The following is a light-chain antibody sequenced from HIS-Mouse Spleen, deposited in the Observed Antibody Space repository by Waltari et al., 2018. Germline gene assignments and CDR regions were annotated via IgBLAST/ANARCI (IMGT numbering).Light chain of an antibody. CDR3: QVWDSSSDHWV. Sequence: SYVLTQPPSVSVAPGQTARITCGGNNLGRKSVHWSQQKPSQAPVLVVYADSDRPSGIPERFSGSNSGNTATLTISRVEAGDEADYYCQVWDSSSDHWVFGGGTKLTVL. CDR2: ADS. V-gene: IGLV3-21*02. CDR1: NLGRKS. J-gene: IGLJ3*02.